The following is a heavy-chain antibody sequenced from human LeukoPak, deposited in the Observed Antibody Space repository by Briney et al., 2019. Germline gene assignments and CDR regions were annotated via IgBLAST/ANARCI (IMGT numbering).Heavy chain of an antibody. D-gene: IGHD1-26*01. Sequence: PGGSLRLSCAASGFTFNSYAMSWVRQAPGKGLKWVSTISSSGGSTYYTDSVKGRFTISRDNSKNTLYLQMNSLRAEDTAIYYCAKGKRGTSEDFNYWGQGTLVTVSS. CDR2: ISSSGGST. V-gene: IGHV3-23*01. CDR1: GFTFNSYA. J-gene: IGHJ4*02. CDR3: AKGKRGTSEDFNY.